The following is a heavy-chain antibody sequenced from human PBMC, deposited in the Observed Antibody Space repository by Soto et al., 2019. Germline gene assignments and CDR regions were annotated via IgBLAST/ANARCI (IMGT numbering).Heavy chain of an antibody. J-gene: IGHJ4*02. Sequence: SVKVSCKASGGTFSSYAISWVRQAPGQGLEWMGGIIPIFGTANYAQKFQGRVTITADESTSTAYMELSSLRSEDTAVYYCARTGQQLAYYFDYWGQGALVTVSS. D-gene: IGHD6-13*01. CDR2: IIPIFGTA. CDR3: ARTGQQLAYYFDY. V-gene: IGHV1-69*13. CDR1: GGTFSSYA.